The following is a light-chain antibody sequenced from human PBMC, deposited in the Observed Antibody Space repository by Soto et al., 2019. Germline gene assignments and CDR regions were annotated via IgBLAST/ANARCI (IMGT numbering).Light chain of an antibody. CDR3: QQFGLSPT. Sequence: EIVLTQSPGTLSLSPGERATLSCRASQTISSTFLAWYRQRPGQAPSLLIDGAYSRATGIPDRFSGSGSGTDFTLTISSLETEEFAVYYCQQFGLSPTFGGGTKVDIK. CDR1: QTISSTF. CDR2: GAY. J-gene: IGKJ4*02. V-gene: IGKV3-20*01.